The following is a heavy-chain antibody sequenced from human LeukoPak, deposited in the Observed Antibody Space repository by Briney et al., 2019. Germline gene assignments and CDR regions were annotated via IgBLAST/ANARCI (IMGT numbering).Heavy chain of an antibody. CDR2: IYGDGTT. J-gene: IGHJ4*02. Sequence: PGGSLRLSCAASGFTFSDEYFHWVRQAPGKGLEWVSLIYGDGTTFYADSVKGRFTISRDNSKNTLYLQMNSLRAEDTAVYYCARGLGYSYSLDYWGQGTLVTVSS. CDR3: ARGLGYSYSLDY. CDR1: GFTFSDEY. V-gene: IGHV3-53*01. D-gene: IGHD5-18*01.